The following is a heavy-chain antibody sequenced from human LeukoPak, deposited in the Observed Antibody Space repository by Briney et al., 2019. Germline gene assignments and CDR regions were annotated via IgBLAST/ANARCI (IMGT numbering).Heavy chain of an antibody. CDR1: GFTFSTYW. D-gene: IGHD1-7*01. V-gene: IGHV3-7*01. CDR2: IKPDGSVK. CDR3: ARLSESRTIFYY. Sequence: PGGSLRLSCAASGFTFSTYWMSWVRQAPGKGLEWVANIKPDGSVKFYVDSVKGRFTVSRDNAKNSLYLQMNTLRAEDTAVYYCARLSESRTIFYYWGQGTLVTVSS. J-gene: IGHJ4*02.